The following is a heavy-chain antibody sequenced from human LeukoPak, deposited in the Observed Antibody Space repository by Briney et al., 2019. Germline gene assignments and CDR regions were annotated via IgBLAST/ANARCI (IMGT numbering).Heavy chain of an antibody. Sequence: SETLSLTCTVSGGSISSYYWSWIRQPAGKGLEWIGRIYTSRSTNYNPSLKSRVTMSVDTSKNQFSLKLSSVTAADTAVYYCARDYGDYPRGDNWFDPWGQGTLVTVSS. V-gene: IGHV4-4*07. D-gene: IGHD4-17*01. CDR1: GGSISSYY. CDR2: IYTSRST. CDR3: ARDYGDYPRGDNWFDP. J-gene: IGHJ5*02.